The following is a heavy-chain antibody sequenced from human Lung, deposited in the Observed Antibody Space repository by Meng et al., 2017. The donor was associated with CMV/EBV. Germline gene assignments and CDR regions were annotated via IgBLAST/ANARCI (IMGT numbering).Heavy chain of an antibody. J-gene: IGHJ6*02. CDR1: GFTFSDYY. CDR2: ISGSGTTT. CDR3: ARDCATTSCYNPINTYYYFYGLEV. Sequence: SCAVSGFTFSDYYLAWIRQAPGKGLEWVSYISGSGTTTYYADSVQGRFTISRDSAKNSLYLEMNSLRAEDTAVYYCARDCATTSCYNPINTYYYFYGLEVWXQGTXVNGAS. V-gene: IGHV3-11*01. D-gene: IGHD2-2*02.